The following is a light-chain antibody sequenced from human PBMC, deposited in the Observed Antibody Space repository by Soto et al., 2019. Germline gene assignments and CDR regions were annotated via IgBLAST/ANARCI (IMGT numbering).Light chain of an antibody. CDR2: GAS. CDR1: QSVTSSK. J-gene: IGKJ1*01. Sequence: EIVLTQSPGTLSLSPGERATLYNRASQSVTSSKLTWYQQKPGQAPRLLIYGASFRATVIPVRFIGIGSGTDFTLTISRLEPEDFAVYHCQQYGCSTEWTFGQGTKV. CDR3: QQYGCSTEWT. V-gene: IGKV3-20*01.